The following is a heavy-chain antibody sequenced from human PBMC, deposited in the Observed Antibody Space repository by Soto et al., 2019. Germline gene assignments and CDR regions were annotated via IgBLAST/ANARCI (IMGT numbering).Heavy chain of an antibody. CDR2: INSDGSST. CDR1: GFTFSSYW. V-gene: IGHV3-74*01. D-gene: IGHD3-22*01. CDR3: ARDWATYYYDSSGPHYYYGMDV. J-gene: IGHJ6*02. Sequence: GSLRLSCAASGFTFSSYWMHWVRQAPGKGLVWVSRINSDGSSTSYADSVKGRFTISRDNAKNTLYLQMNSLRAEDTAVYYCARDWATYYYDSSGPHYYYGMDVWGQGTTVTVSS.